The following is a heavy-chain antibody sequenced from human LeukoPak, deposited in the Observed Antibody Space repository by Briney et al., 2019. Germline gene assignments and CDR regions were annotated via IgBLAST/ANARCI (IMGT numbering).Heavy chain of an antibody. CDR2: INYGGYK. J-gene: IGHJ4*02. V-gene: IGHV4-39*07. Sequence: SETLSLTCAVSGASISSSTYYWGWIRQPPGKGLEWIGSINYGGYKYDNPSLKSRVTISGDTSKNQFSLKLSSVTAADTAVYHCARVYGPVDYWGQGTLVTVSS. D-gene: IGHD2-8*01. CDR3: ARVYGPVDY. CDR1: GASISSSTYY.